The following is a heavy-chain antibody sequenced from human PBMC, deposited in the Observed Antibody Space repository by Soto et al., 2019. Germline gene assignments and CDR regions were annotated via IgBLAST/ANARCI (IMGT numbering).Heavy chain of an antibody. D-gene: IGHD2-15*01. CDR3: ARGQEVGAHFFDS. CDR1: GFTFSKFD. CDR2: IGISGDT. V-gene: IGHV3-13*04. Sequence: LRLSCEASGFTFSKFDMHWVRQPTGKGLEWVSTIGISGDTYYAVSVKGRFTISRDNAKNSLSLQMNSLRAGGTALYFCARGQEVGAHFFDSWGQGTQVTVSS. J-gene: IGHJ4*02.